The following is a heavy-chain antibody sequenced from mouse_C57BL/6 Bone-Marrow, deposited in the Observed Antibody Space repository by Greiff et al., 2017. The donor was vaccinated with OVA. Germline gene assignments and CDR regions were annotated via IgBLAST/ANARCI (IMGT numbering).Heavy chain of an antibody. V-gene: IGHV5-4*01. CDR2: ISDGGSYH. Sequence: EVMLVESGGGLVKPGGSLKLSCAASGFPFSSYAMSWVRQTPEKRLEWVATISDGGSYHYYPDNVKGRFTISSANAKNNMYLQMSQLKSEDTAMYYCARDRYYYGRSSYAMDYWGQGTSVTVSS. D-gene: IGHD1-1*01. J-gene: IGHJ4*01. CDR3: ARDRYYYGRSSYAMDY. CDR1: GFPFSSYA.